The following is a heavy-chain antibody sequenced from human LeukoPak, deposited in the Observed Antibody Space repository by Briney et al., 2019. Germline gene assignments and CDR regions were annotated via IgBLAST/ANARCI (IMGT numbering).Heavy chain of an antibody. V-gene: IGHV4-59*08. CDR3: ARHSSSVRGWFDP. Sequence: PSETLSLTCAVSGGSHNRYYWSWIRQPPGKGLEWIGYTYYSGNPNYNPSLKSRVTISVDTSKSQFSLNLTSVTAADTAVYYCARHSSSVRGWFDPRGQGTLVTVSS. CDR1: GGSHNRYY. CDR2: TYYSGNP. D-gene: IGHD6-13*01. J-gene: IGHJ5*02.